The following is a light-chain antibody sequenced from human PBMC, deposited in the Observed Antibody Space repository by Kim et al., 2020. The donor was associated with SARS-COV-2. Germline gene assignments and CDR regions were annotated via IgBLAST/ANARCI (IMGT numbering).Light chain of an antibody. CDR2: SDN. V-gene: IGLV1-44*01. Sequence: QSVLTQPPSASGTPGQRVTISCSGSSSNIGSNAVNWYQQLLGTAPKLLIYSDNLRPPRVPDRFSGSKSGTSASLVISGLQSEDEADYYCATWDDSLNGRWVFGGGTQLTVL. CDR3: ATWDDSLNGRWV. CDR1: SSNIGSNA. J-gene: IGLJ3*02.